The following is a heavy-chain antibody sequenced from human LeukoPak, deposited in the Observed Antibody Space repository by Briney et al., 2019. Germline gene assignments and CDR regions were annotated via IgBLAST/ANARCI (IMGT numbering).Heavy chain of an antibody. D-gene: IGHD6-6*01. V-gene: IGHV4-34*01. Sequence: SETLSLTCAVYGGSFSGYYWSWVRQPPGKGLEWIGSIYYSGNTYYNPSLKSRVTISVDTSKNQFSLKVSSVTAADTAVYYCARDLAYQIAARPFDSWGQGTLVTVSS. CDR3: ARDLAYQIAARPFDS. J-gene: IGHJ4*02. CDR2: IYYSGNT. CDR1: GGSFSGYY.